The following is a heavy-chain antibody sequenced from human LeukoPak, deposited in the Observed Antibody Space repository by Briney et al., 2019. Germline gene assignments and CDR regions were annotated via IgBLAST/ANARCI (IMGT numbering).Heavy chain of an antibody. CDR1: GYTFTSYG. V-gene: IGHV1-18*01. J-gene: IGHJ6*03. CDR3: ARDRVVVAATHYYYYYYMDV. D-gene: IGHD2-15*01. Sequence: ASVKVSCKASGYTFTSYGISWVRQAPGQGLEWMGWTSAHNDDTNYAETLQGRLTMTTDISTSTAYMELTSLRSDDTAVYYCARDRVVVAATHYYYYYYMDVWGKGTTVTVSS. CDR2: TSAHNDDT.